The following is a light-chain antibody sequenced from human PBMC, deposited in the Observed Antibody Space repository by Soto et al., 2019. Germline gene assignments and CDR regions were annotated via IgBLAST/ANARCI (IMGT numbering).Light chain of an antibody. Sequence: ETVMTQSPATLSVSPGERATLSCGASQSVSTNLAWYQQKPGQVPRLLIYGASTRASDIPARFSGSGSGTQFTLSISSLQSEDFAVYYCQQDNEWPLTFGGGTKVEIE. V-gene: IGKV3-15*01. J-gene: IGKJ4*01. CDR2: GAS. CDR1: QSVSTN. CDR3: QQDNEWPLT.